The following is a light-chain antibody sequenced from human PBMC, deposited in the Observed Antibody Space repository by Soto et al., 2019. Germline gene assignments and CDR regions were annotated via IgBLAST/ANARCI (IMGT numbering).Light chain of an antibody. J-gene: IGKJ5*01. CDR3: QQFNSYPIT. CDR1: QDIRGA. Sequence: AIQLTQSLSSLSASVGDRVTITCRASQDIRGALAWYQQKPGKAPKMLIYDVSTLESGVPLRFSGSSSGTDFTLTISSLQPVDFATYYCQQFNSYPITFGQGTRLEIK. V-gene: IGKV1-13*02. CDR2: DVS.